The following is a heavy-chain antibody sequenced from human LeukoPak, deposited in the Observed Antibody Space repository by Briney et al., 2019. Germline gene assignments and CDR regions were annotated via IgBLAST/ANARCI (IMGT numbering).Heavy chain of an antibody. J-gene: IGHJ6*02. CDR2: IIPIFGTA. CDR1: GGTFSSYA. D-gene: IGHD2/OR15-2a*01. V-gene: IGHV1-69*13. Sequence: SMKVSCKASGGTFSSYAISWVRQAPGQGLEWMGGIIPIFGTANYAQKFQGRVTITADESTSTAYMELSSLRSEDTAVYYCARGVPGPTLALSYYYGMDVWGQGTTVTVSS. CDR3: ARGVPGPTLALSYYYGMDV.